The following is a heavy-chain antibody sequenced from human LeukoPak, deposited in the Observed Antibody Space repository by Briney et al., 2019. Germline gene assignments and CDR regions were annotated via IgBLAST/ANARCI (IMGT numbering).Heavy chain of an antibody. CDR1: GDSVSSNSVA. Sequence: SQTLLLTCAISGDSVSSNSVAWNWIRHSPSGGLEWRGRTYYRSKWYNDFAASVKSRTTINPDTSKNQFSLQLNSVTPEDTAVYYCPRTEYRSSWTPWWFDPWGQGTLVTVSS. J-gene: IGHJ5*02. CDR2: TYYRSKWYN. V-gene: IGHV6-1*01. CDR3: PRTEYRSSWTPWWFDP. D-gene: IGHD6-13*01.